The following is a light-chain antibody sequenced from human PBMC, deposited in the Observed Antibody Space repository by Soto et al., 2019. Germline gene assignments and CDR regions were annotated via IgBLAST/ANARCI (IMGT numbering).Light chain of an antibody. Sequence: DIQMTQSPSSLSASVGDRVTITCRASQIISTYLNWYQQRPGKAPNLLIYSASSLQSGVPSRFSGSGSGTDFTLTISSLQPEDFATYYCQQSYSTPWTFGQGTKVDI. CDR1: QIISTY. J-gene: IGKJ1*01. CDR2: SAS. CDR3: QQSYSTPWT. V-gene: IGKV1-39*01.